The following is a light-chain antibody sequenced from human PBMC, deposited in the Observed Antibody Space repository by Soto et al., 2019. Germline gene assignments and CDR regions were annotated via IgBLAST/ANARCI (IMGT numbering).Light chain of an antibody. CDR2: AAS. J-gene: IGKJ5*01. Sequence: DIQLTQSPSFLSASVGDRVTITCRASQGISSYLAWYQQKPGKAPKLLIYAASTLQSGVPSRFSGSGSGTEFTLTISSLQPEDLATYYCQQLNNYPITFGQGTRLEIK. CDR3: QQLNNYPIT. V-gene: IGKV1-9*01. CDR1: QGISSY.